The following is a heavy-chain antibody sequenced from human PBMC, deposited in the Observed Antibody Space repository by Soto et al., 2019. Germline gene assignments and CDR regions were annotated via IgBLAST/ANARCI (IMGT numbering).Heavy chain of an antibody. V-gene: IGHV4-39*01. J-gene: IGHJ2*01. CDR3: AKDGIRGVRSVSAFLLNRSSDL. D-gene: IGHD3-10*02. CDR2: IYSSGIT. Sequence: PPGKGLEWIGNIYSSGITYYNPSLKSRVTISVDTSKNQFSLKLSSVTAADTAVFFQAKDGIRGVRSVSAFLLNRSSDL.